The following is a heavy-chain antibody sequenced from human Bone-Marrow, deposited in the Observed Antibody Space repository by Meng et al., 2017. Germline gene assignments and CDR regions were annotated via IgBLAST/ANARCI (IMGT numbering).Heavy chain of an antibody. V-gene: IGHV4-59*08. CDR2: IRHSGSA. D-gene: IGHD5/OR15-5a*01. CDR1: GGSITNYY. J-gene: IGHJ5*01. Sequence: QVRLQESGPGLVQASETLVLTCPVSGGSITNYYWTWFRQPPGKRLEWIGYIRHSGSAAYDHSLKSRVTISVDTSKNQFSLKLSSVTATDTAVYYCARRREVVSHRDWFDSWGQGTLVTVSS. CDR3: ARRREVVSHRDWFDS.